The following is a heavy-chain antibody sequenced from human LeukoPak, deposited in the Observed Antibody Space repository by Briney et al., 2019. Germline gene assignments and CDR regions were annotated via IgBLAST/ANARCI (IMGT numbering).Heavy chain of an antibody. CDR1: GGSFSGYY. V-gene: IGHV4-59*01. D-gene: IGHD5-18*01. CDR2: IYYSGST. CDR3: ARTTEGGYTYDYFYYYMDV. Sequence: TSETLSLTCAVYGGSFSGYYWSWIRQPPGKGLEWIGYIYYSGSTNYNPSLKSRVTISVDTSKNQFSLKLNSVTAADTAVYYCARTTEGGYTYDYFYYYMDVWAKGPRSPSP. J-gene: IGHJ6*03.